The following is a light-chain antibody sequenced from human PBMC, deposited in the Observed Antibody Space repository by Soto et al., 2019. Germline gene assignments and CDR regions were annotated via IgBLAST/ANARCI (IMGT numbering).Light chain of an antibody. V-gene: IGKV3-20*01. CDR2: GAS. Sequence: EIVLTQSPGTLSLSPGERATLSCRASQSVRNNYLAWYQQKPGQAPRLLIYGASGRATGIPDRFSGSGSGTDFTLTISRLEPEDFAVYYCQQYGSSPPYTFGQGTKLEIK. J-gene: IGKJ2*01. CDR3: QQYGSSPPYT. CDR1: QSVRNNY.